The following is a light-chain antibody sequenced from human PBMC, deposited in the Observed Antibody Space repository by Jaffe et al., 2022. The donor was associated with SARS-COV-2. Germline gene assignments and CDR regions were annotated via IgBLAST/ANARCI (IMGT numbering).Light chain of an antibody. CDR1: SSDVGGYNY. V-gene: IGLV2-8*01. J-gene: IGLJ2*01. Sequence: QSALTQPPSASGSPGQSVTISCTGSSSDVGGYNYVSWYQQHPGKAPKVMIYEVSKRPSGVPDRFSGSKSGNTASLTVSGLQAEDEADYYCSSNAGSNNNVVFGGGTKLTVL. CDR2: EVS. CDR3: SSNAGSNNNVV.